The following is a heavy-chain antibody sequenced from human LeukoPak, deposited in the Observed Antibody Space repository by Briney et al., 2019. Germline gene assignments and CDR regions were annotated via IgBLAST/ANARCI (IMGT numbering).Heavy chain of an antibody. V-gene: IGHV6-1*01. J-gene: IGHJ4*02. CDR3: AREFPYCGGDCYSPYFDY. CDR2: TYYRSKWYN. D-gene: IGHD2-21*02. CDR1: GDSVSSNSAA. Sequence: SQTLSLTCAISGDSVSSNSAAWNWIRQSPSRGLEWLGRTYYRSKWYNDYAVSVKSRITINPDTSKNQFSLQLNSVTPEDTAVYYCAREFPYCGGDCYSPYFDYWGQGTLVTVSS.